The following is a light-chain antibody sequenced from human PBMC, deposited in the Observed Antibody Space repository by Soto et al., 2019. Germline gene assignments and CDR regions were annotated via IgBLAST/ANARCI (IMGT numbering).Light chain of an antibody. CDR2: GSS. CDR1: QSVRSRY. Sequence: EIVLTQSPGTLSLSPGERATLSCRASQSVRSRYLAWYQQKPGQAPRLLIYGSSSRPPGIPDGVSGSGSGTEFTLTISRLEPEDFAVYYCQQYGTSPQTFGQGTKVEIK. J-gene: IGKJ1*01. CDR3: QQYGTSPQT. V-gene: IGKV3-20*01.